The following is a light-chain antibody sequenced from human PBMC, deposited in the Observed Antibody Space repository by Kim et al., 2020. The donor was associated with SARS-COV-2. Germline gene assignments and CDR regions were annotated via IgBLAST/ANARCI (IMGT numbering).Light chain of an antibody. V-gene: IGKV1-5*03. Sequence: SIGNWLAWYQQKPGKAPKLLIYKASNLESGVSSRFSGSGSGTQFTLTISSLQRDDSATYYCQQYLSYSTFGQGTKVDIK. CDR1: SIGNW. CDR3: QQYLSYST. CDR2: KAS. J-gene: IGKJ2*01.